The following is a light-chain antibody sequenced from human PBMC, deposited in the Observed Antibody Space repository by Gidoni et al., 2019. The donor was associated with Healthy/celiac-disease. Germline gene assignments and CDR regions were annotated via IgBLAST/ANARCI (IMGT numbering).Light chain of an antibody. CDR2: GAS. J-gene: IGKJ3*01. CDR1: QSVSSSY. CDR3: QQYCSSLFT. V-gene: IGKV3-20*01. Sequence: IVLTQSPGTLSLSPGERATLSCRASQSVSSSYLAWYQQKPGQAPRLLIYGASSRATGIPDRFGGSGSGTDFTLTISRLEPEDFAVYYCQQYCSSLFTFXPXTKVDIK.